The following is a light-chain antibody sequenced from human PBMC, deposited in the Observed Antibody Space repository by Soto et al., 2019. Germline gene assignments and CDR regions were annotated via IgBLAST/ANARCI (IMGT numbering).Light chain of an antibody. CDR1: SSDVGAFNY. Sequence: QSVLTKPASVYGSPGQSITISSIGTSSDVGAFNYVSWYQHHPGKAPKLIIYDVTDRPSGVSNRFSASKSGNTASLTISGLQAEDEADYYCSSYTTRNTEAFGTGTKVTVL. CDR2: DVT. J-gene: IGLJ1*01. V-gene: IGLV2-14*03. CDR3: SSYTTRNTEA.